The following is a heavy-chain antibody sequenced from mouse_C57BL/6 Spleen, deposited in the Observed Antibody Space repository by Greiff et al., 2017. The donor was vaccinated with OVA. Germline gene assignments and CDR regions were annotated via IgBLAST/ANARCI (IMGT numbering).Heavy chain of an antibody. CDR1: GYAFSSSW. CDR3: ARSDGTLYWYFDV. V-gene: IGHV1-82*01. CDR2: IYPGDGDT. Sequence: QVQLKQSGPELVKPGASVKISCKASGYAFSSSWMNWVKQRPGKGLEWIGRIYPGDGDTNYNGTFKGKATLTADKSSSTAYMQLSSLTSEDSAVYFCARSDGTLYWYFDVWGTGTTVTVSS. J-gene: IGHJ1*03. D-gene: IGHD1-1*01.